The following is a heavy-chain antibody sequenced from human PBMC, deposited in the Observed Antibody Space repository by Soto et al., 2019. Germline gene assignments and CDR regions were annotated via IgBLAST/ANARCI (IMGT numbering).Heavy chain of an antibody. D-gene: IGHD3-10*01. CDR3: AKRRGTGKVADAFDI. V-gene: IGHV3-30-3*01. CDR1: GFIFRNYA. J-gene: IGHJ3*02. Sequence: QVQLVESGGGVVPPGGSLRLSCAASGFIFRNYAMYWVRQAPGKGLEWVAVISSDESNKYYTDSVKGRFTISRDNSRNTLYLQINSLRSEDAAVYYCAKRRGTGKVADAFDIWGQGTMVTVSS. CDR2: ISSDESNK.